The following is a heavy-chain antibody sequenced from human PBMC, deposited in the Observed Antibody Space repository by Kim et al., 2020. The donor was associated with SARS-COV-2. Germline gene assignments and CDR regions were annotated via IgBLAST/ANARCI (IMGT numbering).Heavy chain of an antibody. CDR2: INPNSGGT. CDR1: GYTFTGYY. D-gene: IGHD3-16*02. V-gene: IGHV1-2*06. J-gene: IGHJ4*02. Sequence: ASVKVSCKASGYTFTGYYMHWVRQAPGQGLEWMGRINPNSGGTNYAQKFQGRVTMTRDTSISTAYMELSRLRSDDTAVYYCARDPYDYVWGSYLDYWGQGTLVTVSS. CDR3: ARDPYDYVWGSYLDY.